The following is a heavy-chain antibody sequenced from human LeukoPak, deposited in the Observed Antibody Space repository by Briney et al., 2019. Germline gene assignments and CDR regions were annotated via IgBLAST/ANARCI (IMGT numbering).Heavy chain of an antibody. CDR1: GYTFTSYG. D-gene: IGHD6-19*01. J-gene: IGHJ4*02. V-gene: IGHV1-18*01. CDR2: ISAYNGNT. Sequence: ASVKVSCKASGYTFTSYGISWVRQAPGQGLEWMGWISAYNGNTNYAQKLQGRATMTTDTSTSTAYMELRSLRSDDTAVYYCARGWSRYSSGWKYYFDYWGQGTLVTVSS. CDR3: ARGWSRYSSGWKYYFDY.